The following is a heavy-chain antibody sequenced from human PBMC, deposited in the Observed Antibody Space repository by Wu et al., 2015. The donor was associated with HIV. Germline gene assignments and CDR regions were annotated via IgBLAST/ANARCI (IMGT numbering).Heavy chain of an antibody. Sequence: QVLLVQSGAEVKKPGASVKVSCKASGYTFSSYYMHWVRQAPGQGLEWMGIINPSGGSTSYAQKFQGRVTMTRDMSTSTVYMELSSLRSEDTAVYYCARDRYYGSGYYGMDVWGQGTTVTVSS. CDR3: ARDRYYGSGYYGMDV. CDR2: INPSGGST. V-gene: IGHV1-46*01. J-gene: IGHJ6*02. D-gene: IGHD3-10*01. CDR1: GYTFSSYY.